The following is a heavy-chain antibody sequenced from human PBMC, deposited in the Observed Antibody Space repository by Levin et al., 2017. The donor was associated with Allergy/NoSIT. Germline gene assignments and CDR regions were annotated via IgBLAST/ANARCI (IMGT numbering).Heavy chain of an antibody. Sequence: GESLKISCAASGFTFSDYYMSWIRQAPGKGLEWVSYISSSGSTIYYADSVKGRFTISRDNAKNSLYLQMNSLRAEDTAVYYCARSEGYSSSWYVDYYYGMDVWGQGTTVTVSS. CDR3: ARSEGYSSSWYVDYYYGMDV. J-gene: IGHJ6*02. CDR1: GFTFSDYY. D-gene: IGHD6-13*01. V-gene: IGHV3-11*01. CDR2: ISSSGSTI.